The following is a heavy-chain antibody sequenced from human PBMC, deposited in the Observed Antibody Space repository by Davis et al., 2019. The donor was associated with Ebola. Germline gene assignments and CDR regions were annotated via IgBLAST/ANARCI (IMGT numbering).Heavy chain of an antibody. Sequence: GESLKISCAASGFTFSSYGMHCVRQAPGKGLEWVAVIWYDGSNKYYADSVKGRFTISRDNSKNTLYLQMNSLRAEDTAVYYCARRQLGRGTIDYWGQGTLVTVSS. CDR2: IWYDGSNK. CDR3: ARRQLGRGTIDY. CDR1: GFTFSSYG. D-gene: IGHD6-13*01. J-gene: IGHJ4*02. V-gene: IGHV3-33*01.